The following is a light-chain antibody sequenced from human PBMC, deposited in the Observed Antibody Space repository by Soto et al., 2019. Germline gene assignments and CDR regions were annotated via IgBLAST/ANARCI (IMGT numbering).Light chain of an antibody. V-gene: IGKV3-20*01. CDR3: QEYGSSRT. J-gene: IGKJ1*01. CDR1: QSVSSSY. CDR2: GTS. Sequence: ELVLTQSPGTLSLSPGERATLSCRASQSVSSSYLAWYQQKPGQAPRLLIYGTSSRATGIPDRFSGSGSGTDFTLIISRLHPEDSAVYYCQEYGSSRTFGQGTKVEIK.